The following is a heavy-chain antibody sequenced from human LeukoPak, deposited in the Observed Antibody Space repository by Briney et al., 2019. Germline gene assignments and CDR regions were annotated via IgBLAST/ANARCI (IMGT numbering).Heavy chain of an antibody. J-gene: IGHJ4*02. CDR3: ARALTTLTYEGY. Sequence: GGSLRLSCAASGFTFSSYTMHWIRQAPGKGLKWVSSISGSNSYIFYADSVKGRFTVSRDNAKDSLYLQMNSLRAEDMAVYYCARALTTLTYEGYWGQGTLVTVSS. V-gene: IGHV3-21*01. CDR1: GFTFSSYT. D-gene: IGHD1-1*01. CDR2: ISGSNSYI.